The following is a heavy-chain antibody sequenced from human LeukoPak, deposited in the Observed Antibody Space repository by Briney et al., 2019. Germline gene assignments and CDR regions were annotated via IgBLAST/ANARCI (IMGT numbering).Heavy chain of an antibody. Sequence: GGSLRLSCAASGFTFSNYAMSWVRQAPGKGLEWVSSISGSGGSTYYVDSVKGRFTISRDNSKNTLHLQMNILRAEDTAVYYCAKRGGNVAFWGQGTLVTVSS. D-gene: IGHD4-23*01. V-gene: IGHV3-23*01. CDR3: AKRGGNVAF. CDR1: GFTFSNYA. J-gene: IGHJ4*02. CDR2: ISGSGGST.